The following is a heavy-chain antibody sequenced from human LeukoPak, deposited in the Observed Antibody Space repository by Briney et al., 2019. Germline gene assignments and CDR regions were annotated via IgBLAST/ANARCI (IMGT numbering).Heavy chain of an antibody. CDR3: ARDLDRGYSSRGAFDI. CDR2: IYYSGST. Sequence: SETLSLTCTVSGGSISSYYWSWIRQPPGKGLEWIGYIYYSGSTNYNPSLKSRVTISVDTSKNQFSLKLSSVTAADTAVYYCARDLDRGYSSRGAFDIWGQGTMVTDSS. CDR1: GGSISSYY. D-gene: IGHD6-13*01. J-gene: IGHJ3*02. V-gene: IGHV4-59*01.